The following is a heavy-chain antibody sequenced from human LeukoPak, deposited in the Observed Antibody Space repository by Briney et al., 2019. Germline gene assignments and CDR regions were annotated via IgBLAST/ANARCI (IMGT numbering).Heavy chain of an antibody. J-gene: IGHJ3*02. V-gene: IGHV4-59*13. Sequence: PSETLSLTCTISGGSISSNYWSWIRQPPGKGLEWIGYFHDSGNNNYNPSLKSRATISVDMSKNQFSLTLRSVTAADTAVYYCARSASSTSRSAFDIWGQGTRVTASS. CDR2: FHDSGNN. CDR3: ARSASSTSRSAFDI. CDR1: GGSISSNY.